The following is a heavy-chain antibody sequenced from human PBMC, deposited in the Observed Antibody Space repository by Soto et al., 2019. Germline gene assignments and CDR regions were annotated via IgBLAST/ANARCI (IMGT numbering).Heavy chain of an antibody. J-gene: IGHJ4*02. CDR1: GFTFSRYS. CDR2: ISSSSSYI. V-gene: IGHV3-21*01. CDR3: ARGGDYSSGWYYFDY. Sequence: LSLTCAASGFTFSRYSMNWVRQAPGKGLEWVSSISSSSSYIYYADSVKGRFTISRDNAKNSLYLQMNSLRAEDTAVYYCARGGDYSSGWYYFDYWGQGSLVTVSS. D-gene: IGHD6-19*01.